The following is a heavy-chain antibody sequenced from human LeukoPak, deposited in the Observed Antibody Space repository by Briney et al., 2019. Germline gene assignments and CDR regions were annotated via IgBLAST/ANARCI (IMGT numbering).Heavy chain of an antibody. V-gene: IGHV1-3*01. J-gene: IGHJ4*02. CDR2: INAGNGNT. D-gene: IGHD6-19*01. Sequence: GASVKVSCKASGYTFTSYAMHWVRQAPGQRLEWMGWINAGNGNTKYSQKFQGRVTITRDTSASTAYMELSSLRSEDTAVYYCARGDPIAVAGYFDYWGQGTLVTVSS. CDR3: ARGDPIAVAGYFDY. CDR1: GYTFTSYA.